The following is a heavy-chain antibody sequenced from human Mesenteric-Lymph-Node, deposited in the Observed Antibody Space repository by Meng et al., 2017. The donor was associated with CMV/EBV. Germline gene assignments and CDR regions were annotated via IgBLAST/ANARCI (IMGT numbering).Heavy chain of an antibody. CDR3: ARLSTLAGAGSFDY. V-gene: IGHV3-11*04. J-gene: IGHJ4*02. CDR1: GFTFSDFW. D-gene: IGHD6-13*01. CDR2: ISDSSNTI. Sequence: GGSLRLSCAASGFTFSDFWMTWIRQAPGKGLEWVSHISDSSNTIPYADSVRGRFAVSGDNAENSLYLQMDSLRVENTAVYYCARLSTLAGAGSFDYWGLGTLVTVSS.